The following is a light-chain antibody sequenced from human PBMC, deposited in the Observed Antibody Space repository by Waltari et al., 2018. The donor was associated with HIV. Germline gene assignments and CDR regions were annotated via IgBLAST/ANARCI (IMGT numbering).Light chain of an antibody. CDR2: KAS. Sequence: DIQMTQSPSSLDAFVGDRVSITCRASQPINTWLAWYQQKPGSPPTLLVYKASTLQVGVPPRFSGSGWGTDFTLAIDTVQPDDFATYYCQQYNSDPSFGQGTRL. CDR3: QQYNSDPS. V-gene: IGKV1-5*03. J-gene: IGKJ5*01. CDR1: QPINTW.